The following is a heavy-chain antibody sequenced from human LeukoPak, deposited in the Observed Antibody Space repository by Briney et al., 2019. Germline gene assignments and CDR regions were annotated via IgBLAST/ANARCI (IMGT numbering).Heavy chain of an antibody. J-gene: IGHJ4*02. CDR2: ISSSSSYI. Sequence: GGSLRLSWAASGFTFSSYSMNWVRQAPGKGLEWVSSISSSSSYIYYADSVKGRFTISRDNAKNSLYLQMNSLRAEDTAVYYCARGSSSSAPYFDYWGQGTLVTVSS. CDR1: GFTFSSYS. V-gene: IGHV3-21*01. D-gene: IGHD6-6*01. CDR3: ARGSSSSAPYFDY.